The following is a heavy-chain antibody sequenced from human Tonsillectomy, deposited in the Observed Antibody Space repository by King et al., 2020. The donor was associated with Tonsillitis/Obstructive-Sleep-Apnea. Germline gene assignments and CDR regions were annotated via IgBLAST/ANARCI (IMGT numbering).Heavy chain of an antibody. V-gene: IGHV3-23*04. J-gene: IGHJ3*02. CDR1: GFTFSSYA. Sequence: VQLVESGGGLVQPGGSLRLSGAASGFTFSSYAMSWVRQAPGKGLEWVSAISGSGGSTNYADSVQGRFTVSRDNSKNTLSLQMNNLRAEDTAVYYCAQDCPSTSCGAFDIWGQGTLVTVSS. CDR2: ISGSGGST. D-gene: IGHD2-2*01. CDR3: AQDCPSTSCGAFDI.